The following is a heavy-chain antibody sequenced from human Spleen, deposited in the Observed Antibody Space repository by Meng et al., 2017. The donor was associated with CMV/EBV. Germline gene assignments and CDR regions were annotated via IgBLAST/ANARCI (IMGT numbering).Heavy chain of an antibody. D-gene: IGHD6-13*01. CDR2: INPNSDGT. Sequence: ASVKVSCKASGGPFSRLHISWVRQAPGQGLEWMGWINPNSDGTNYAQKFQGRVTMTRDTSISTAYMELSRLRYDDTAVYYCARDLDIAAVGSWGQGTLVTVSS. J-gene: IGHJ4*02. V-gene: IGHV1-2*02. CDR3: ARDLDIAAVGS. CDR1: GGPFSRLH.